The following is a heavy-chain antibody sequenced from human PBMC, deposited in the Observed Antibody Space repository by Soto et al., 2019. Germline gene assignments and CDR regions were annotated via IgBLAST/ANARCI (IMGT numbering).Heavy chain of an antibody. V-gene: IGHV1-2*02. CDR3: ARDFIVVVPAAQVVWFDP. Sequence: ASVKVSCKASGYTFTGYYMHWVRQAPGQGLEWMGWINPNSGGTNYAQKFQGRVTMTRDTSISTAYMELSRLRSDDTAVYYCARDFIVVVPAAQVVWFDPWGQGTLVTVSS. D-gene: IGHD2-2*01. CDR1: GYTFTGYY. J-gene: IGHJ5*02. CDR2: INPNSGGT.